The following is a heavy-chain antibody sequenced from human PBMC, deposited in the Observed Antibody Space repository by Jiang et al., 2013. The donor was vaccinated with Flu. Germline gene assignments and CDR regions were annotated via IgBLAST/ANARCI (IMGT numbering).Heavy chain of an antibody. J-gene: IGHJ4*02. D-gene: IGHD3-16*01. V-gene: IGHV3-23*01. CDR3: VRVPPYDNADYGYFDY. Sequence: RLSCAASGFTFSSYAMTYIRQSPGKGLEWVSTISGSARSTYYADSVKGRFTISRDNSNSTLYLQMDSLTADDTAVYYCVRVPPYDNADYGYFDYWGRGTLVTVSS. CDR2: ISGSARST. CDR1: GFTFSSYA.